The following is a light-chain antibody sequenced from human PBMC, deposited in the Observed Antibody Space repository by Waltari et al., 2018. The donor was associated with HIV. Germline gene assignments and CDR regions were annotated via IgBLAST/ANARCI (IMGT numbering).Light chain of an antibody. J-gene: IGKJ3*01. CDR3: QQSYSSPT. CDR1: QSIGNY. Sequence: DFQMTQSPPSLSASVGDRVTISCRASQSIGNYINWYQQRPGEAPKVLIYRASTLQGGVSSRFSSSGAVTYFTRTITSLQPEDFATYFGQQSYSSPTFGPGTKVDI. CDR2: RAS. V-gene: IGKV1-39*01.